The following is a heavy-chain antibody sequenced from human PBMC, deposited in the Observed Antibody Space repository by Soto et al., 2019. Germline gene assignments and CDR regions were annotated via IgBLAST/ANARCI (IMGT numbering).Heavy chain of an antibody. J-gene: IGHJ6*03. CDR2: INQSGST. D-gene: IGHD3-3*01. V-gene: IGHV4-34*02. CDR1: GGSFTGYF. CDR3: ARGNFWSGYDPSYYYYMDV. Sequence: QVQLQQWGAGLLKPSETLSLTCAVSGGSFTGYFWNWIRQPPGKGLEWIGEINQSGSTTYNPSLKSRVTISVDRSKNQFSLGLNSVTAADTAVYYCARGNFWSGYDPSYYYYMDVWGKGTAVTVSS.